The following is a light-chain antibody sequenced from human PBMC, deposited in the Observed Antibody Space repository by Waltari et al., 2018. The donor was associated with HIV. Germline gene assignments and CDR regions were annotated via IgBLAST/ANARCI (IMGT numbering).Light chain of an antibody. CDR3: QQYYTTPLT. Sequence: DIVMTQSPDSLAVSLGERATINCKSSRSVLYSSNNKNFLAWYQQKPGQPPKLLISWASTRESGVPDRFSGSGSGTDFTLIVSSLQAEDVAVYYCQQYYTTPLTFGQGTRVEV. V-gene: IGKV4-1*01. J-gene: IGKJ1*01. CDR1: RSVLYSSNNKNF. CDR2: WAS.